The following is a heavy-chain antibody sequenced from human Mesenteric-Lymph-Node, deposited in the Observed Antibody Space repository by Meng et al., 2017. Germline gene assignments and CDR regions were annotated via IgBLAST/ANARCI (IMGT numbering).Heavy chain of an antibody. CDR1: GGSISSYY. J-gene: IGHJ3*02. Sequence: SETLSLTCTVSGGSISSYYWNWIRQPPGKGLEWIGYIYYGGTTNYNPSLKGRVTISVDTSKNQFSLDLTSVTTADTAVYYCAKIFWSDYHDAFDIWGQGTVVTVSS. D-gene: IGHD3-3*01. CDR2: IYYGGTT. CDR3: AKIFWSDYHDAFDI. V-gene: IGHV4-59*01.